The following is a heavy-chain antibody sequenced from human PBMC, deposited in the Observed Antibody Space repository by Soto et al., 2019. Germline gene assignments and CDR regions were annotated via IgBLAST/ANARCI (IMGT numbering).Heavy chain of an antibody. CDR2: ITPYNGNA. Sequence: QVHLVQSGAVVENPGASVKVSCKASGYTCTNFGINWVRQAPGQGLEWMGWITPYNGNANYPQKDQDRLTITPDTSTNTAYLELRSLRSEDTAVYFCARARMFSGAHHDYWGQGTRVTVSS. D-gene: IGHD1-26*01. CDR3: ARARMFSGAHHDY. CDR1: GYTCTNFG. V-gene: IGHV1-18*04. J-gene: IGHJ4*02.